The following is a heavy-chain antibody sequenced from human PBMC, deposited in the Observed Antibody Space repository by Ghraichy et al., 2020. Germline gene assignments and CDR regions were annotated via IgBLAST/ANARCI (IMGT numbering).Heavy chain of an antibody. CDR3: ARVGLTDAFDI. Sequence: SETLSLTCTVSGYSISSGYYWGWIRQPPGKGLEWIGSIYHSGSTYYNPSLKSRVTISVDTSKNQFSLKLSSVTAADTAVYYCARVGLTDAFDIWGQGTMVTVSS. V-gene: IGHV4-38-2*02. CDR1: GYSISSGYY. J-gene: IGHJ3*02. CDR2: IYHSGST. D-gene: IGHD2-15*01.